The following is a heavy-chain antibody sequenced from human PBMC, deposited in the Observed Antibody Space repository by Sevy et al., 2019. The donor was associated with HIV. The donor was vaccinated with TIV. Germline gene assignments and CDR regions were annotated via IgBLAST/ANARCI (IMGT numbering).Heavy chain of an antibody. CDR3: AKDADRSGYTNDVHFDY. V-gene: IGHV3-30*18. CDR1: GITFSYYG. CDR2: ISYDGSDK. Sequence: GGSLRLSCAASGITFSYYGMHWVRQAPGKGLEWVAFISYDGSDKFYADSVKGRFTTSRDNSKNTLYLQMNSLRGEDTAVYFCAKDADRSGYTNDVHFDYWGQGTLVTVSS. D-gene: IGHD3-22*01. J-gene: IGHJ4*02.